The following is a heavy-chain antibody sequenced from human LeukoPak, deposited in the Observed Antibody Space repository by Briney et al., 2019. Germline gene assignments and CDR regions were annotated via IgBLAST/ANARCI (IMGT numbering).Heavy chain of an antibody. CDR2: INSDGSST. V-gene: IGHV3-74*01. CDR1: GFTFDDYG. J-gene: IGHJ4*02. Sequence: GGSLRLSCAASGFTFDDYGMSWVRQAPGKGLVWVSRINSDGSSTSYADSVKGRFTISRDNAKNTLYLQMNSLRAEDTAVYYCARDLSYYYDSSDATLDYWGQGTLVTVSS. D-gene: IGHD3-22*01. CDR3: ARDLSYYYDSSDATLDY.